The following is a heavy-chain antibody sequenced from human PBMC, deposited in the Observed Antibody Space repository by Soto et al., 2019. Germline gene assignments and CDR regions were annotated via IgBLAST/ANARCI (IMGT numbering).Heavy chain of an antibody. CDR2: IHGSGAGA. V-gene: IGHV3-23*01. Sequence: EVQLLESGGGLVQPGGSLRLSCAASGFTFSNYAMSWVRQAPGKGLEWVSSIHGSGAGAYYADSVKGRFTVSTDNSKETMYLQMCSLRVDDTAVYYCAKDAVPRNGECDWFDPWGQGTLVTVSS. J-gene: IGHJ5*02. D-gene: IGHD3-10*01. CDR3: AKDAVPRNGECDWFDP. CDR1: GFTFSNYA.